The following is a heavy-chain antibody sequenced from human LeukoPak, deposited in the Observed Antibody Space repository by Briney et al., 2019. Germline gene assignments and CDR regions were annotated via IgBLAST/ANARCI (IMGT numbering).Heavy chain of an antibody. CDR2: TYYRSKWYN. Sequence: SQTLSLTCAISGDSVSSNSAAWNWIRQSPSRGLEWLGRTYYRSKWYNDYAVSVKSRITINPDTSKNQFSLQLNSVTPEDTAVYYCARGHPPYCSSTSCYDRALDPWGQGTLVTVSS. V-gene: IGHV6-1*01. D-gene: IGHD2-2*01. J-gene: IGHJ5*02. CDR1: GDSVSSNSAA. CDR3: ARGHPPYCSSTSCYDRALDP.